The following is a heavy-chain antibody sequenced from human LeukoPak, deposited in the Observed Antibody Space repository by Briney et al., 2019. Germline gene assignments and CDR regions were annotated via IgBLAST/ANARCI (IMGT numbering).Heavy chain of an antibody. CDR2: ISYDGSNK. V-gene: IGHV3-30-3*01. Sequence: GGSLRLSCAASGFTFSSYAMHWVRQAPGKGLEWVAVISYDGSNKYYADSVKGRFTISRDNSKNTLYLQMNSLRAEDTAVYYCARGDDFWSGYPNWFDPWGQGTLVTVSS. CDR3: ARGDDFWSGYPNWFDP. CDR1: GFTFSSYA. J-gene: IGHJ5*02. D-gene: IGHD3-3*01.